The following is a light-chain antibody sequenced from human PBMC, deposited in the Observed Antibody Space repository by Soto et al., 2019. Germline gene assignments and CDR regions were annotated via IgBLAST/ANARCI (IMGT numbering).Light chain of an antibody. V-gene: IGKV1-5*01. Sequence: IHMTQSAPTLSASVGHRVTLTCRASQSVRSWLAWYQQKQGTAPKLLIFDASRLESGVPSRFSGSASGTEFTLTISSLQPDDFATYYCQQYDNYPLIFGGGTKVDIK. CDR1: QSVRSW. J-gene: IGKJ4*01. CDR3: QQYDNYPLI. CDR2: DAS.